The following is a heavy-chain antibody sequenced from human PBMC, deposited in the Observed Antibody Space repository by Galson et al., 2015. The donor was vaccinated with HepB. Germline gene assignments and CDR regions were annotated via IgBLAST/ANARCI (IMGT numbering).Heavy chain of an antibody. CDR2: ISSSSRTI. J-gene: IGHJ6*02. Sequence: LEWVSYISSSSRTIHYADSVKGRFTISRDNAKNSLYLQMNSLRDEDTAVYYCARERAAASTWGGHYYGMDVWGQGTTVTVSS. V-gene: IGHV3-48*02. D-gene: IGHD6-13*01. CDR3: ARERAAASTWGGHYYGMDV.